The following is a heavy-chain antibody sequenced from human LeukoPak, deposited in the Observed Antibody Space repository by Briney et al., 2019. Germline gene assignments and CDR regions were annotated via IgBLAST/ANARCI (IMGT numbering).Heavy chain of an antibody. CDR2: IYYSGST. CDR1: GGSISSSSYY. V-gene: IGHV4-39*01. Sequence: PSETLSLTCTVSGGSISSSSYYWGWIRQPPGKGLEWIGSIYYSGSTYYNPSLKSRVTISVDTSKNQFSLKLSSVTAADTAVYYCARLHVERYSGSYRYYMDVWGKGTTVTVSS. CDR3: ARLHVERYSGSYRYYMDV. J-gene: IGHJ6*03. D-gene: IGHD1-26*01.